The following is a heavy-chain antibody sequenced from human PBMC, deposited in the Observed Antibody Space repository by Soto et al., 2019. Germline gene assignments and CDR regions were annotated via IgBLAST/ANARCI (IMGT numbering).Heavy chain of an antibody. CDR3: AREGSGSYLVL. J-gene: IGHJ4*02. Sequence: SVKVSCKASGYSLTGYYIHWVRQAPGQGLEWMGRINPSDGTSAYTQQFQGRFFMTRDTSTSTVFMELNSLKSQDTALYFCAREGSGSYLVLWGQGTLVTVSS. CDR1: GYSLTGYY. V-gene: IGHV1-46*01. CDR2: INPSDGTS. D-gene: IGHD3-22*01.